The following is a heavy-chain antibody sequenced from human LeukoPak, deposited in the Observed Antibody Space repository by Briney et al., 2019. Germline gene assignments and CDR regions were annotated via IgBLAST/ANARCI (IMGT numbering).Heavy chain of an antibody. CDR1: GFTFSSHW. Sequence: GGSLRLSCAASGFTFSSHWMSWVRQAPGRGLEWVANINEDGSGTYYVDSVKGRFTISRDNARNSLYLQMNSLGVEDTAVYYCGRVALDTSMIHYWGQGTLVTVSS. CDR2: INEDGSGT. V-gene: IGHV3-7*02. D-gene: IGHD5-18*01. CDR3: GRVALDTSMIHY. J-gene: IGHJ4*02.